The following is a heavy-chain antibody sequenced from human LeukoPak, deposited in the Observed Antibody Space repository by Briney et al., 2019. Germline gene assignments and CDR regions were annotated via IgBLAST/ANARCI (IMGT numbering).Heavy chain of an antibody. CDR1: GGSISSSSYY. Sequence: SETLSLTCTVSGGSISSSSYYWGWIRQPPGKGLEWIGSIYYSGSTYYNPSLKSRVTISVDTSKNQFSLKLSSVTAADTAVYYCARRLWFGELLPWFDPWGQGTLVTVSS. CDR2: IYYSGST. V-gene: IGHV4-39*01. D-gene: IGHD3-10*01. CDR3: ARRLWFGELLPWFDP. J-gene: IGHJ5*02.